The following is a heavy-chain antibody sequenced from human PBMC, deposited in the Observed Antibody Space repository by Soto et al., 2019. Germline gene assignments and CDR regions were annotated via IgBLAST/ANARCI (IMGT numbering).Heavy chain of an antibody. D-gene: IGHD3-22*01. J-gene: IGHJ4*02. V-gene: IGHV3-30-3*01. Sequence: QVQLVESGGGVVQPGMSLRLSCAVSGFTFRNFAMHWVRQAPGTGMEWVAVISFDGNNQFYAESVKGRFFISRDDSQDTLYLEMNSLRAEYTAVYYCARDEFSSSGRNSGFDSWGQGTLVTVSS. CDR3: ARDEFSSSGRNSGFDS. CDR1: GFTFRNFA. CDR2: ISFDGNNQ.